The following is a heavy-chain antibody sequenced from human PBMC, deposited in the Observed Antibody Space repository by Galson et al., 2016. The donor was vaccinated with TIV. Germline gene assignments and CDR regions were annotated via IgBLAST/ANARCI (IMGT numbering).Heavy chain of an antibody. J-gene: IGHJ4*02. CDR2: ISYDGTIE. Sequence: SLRLSCAASGFTFKYYPMHWVRQAPGNGLEWLAVISYDGTIETYADSVKGRFTLFRDNSKNTLYLQMNSLRDEDTATYYCAKQETSGSDPLTVTIGLQYWGQGTLVTVSS. CDR1: GFTFKYYP. CDR3: AKQETSGSDPLTVTIGLQY. D-gene: IGHD4-17*01. V-gene: IGHV3-30*04.